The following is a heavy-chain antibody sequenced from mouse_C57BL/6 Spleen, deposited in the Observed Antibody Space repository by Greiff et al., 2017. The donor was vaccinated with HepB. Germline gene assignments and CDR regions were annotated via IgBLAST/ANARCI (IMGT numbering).Heavy chain of an antibody. D-gene: IGHD1-1*01. J-gene: IGHJ2*01. V-gene: IGHV14-1*01. CDR3: TTGTAVVEGYFGY. CDR2: IDPEDGDT. CDR1: GFNIQAYY. Sequence: VQLQQSGAELVRPGASVQLSCTASGFNIQAYYMHWVKQRPEQGLEWIGRIDPEDGDTEYAPKFQGKATMTADTSSNTAYLQLSSLTSEDTAVYYCTTGTAVVEGYFGYWGQGTTLTVSS.